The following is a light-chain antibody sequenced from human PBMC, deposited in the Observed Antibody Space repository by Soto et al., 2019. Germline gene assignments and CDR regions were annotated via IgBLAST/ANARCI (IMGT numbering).Light chain of an antibody. CDR1: QSVSSSY. CDR2: GAS. J-gene: IGKJ1*01. V-gene: IGKV3-20*01. Sequence: EIVLTQSPGTLSLSPVERATLSCRASQSVSSSYIAWYQQKPGQAPRLLIYGASSRATGIPDRFSGSGSGTDFTLTISRLEPEDFAVYYCQQYGSSPGTFGQGTKVEIK. CDR3: QQYGSSPGT.